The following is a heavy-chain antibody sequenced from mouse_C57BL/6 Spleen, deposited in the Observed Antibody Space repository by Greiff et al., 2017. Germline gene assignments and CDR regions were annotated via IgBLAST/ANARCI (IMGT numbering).Heavy chain of an antibody. CDR3: ASDADWDRAY. V-gene: IGHV1-82*01. D-gene: IGHD4-1*01. CDR2: IYPGDGDT. Sequence: QVQLQQSGPELVKPGASVKISCKASGYAFSSSWMNWVKQRPGKGLEWIGRIYPGDGDTNYNGKFKGKATLTADKSISTAYMQLSSLTSEDSAVYFCASDADWDRAYWGQGTLVTVSA. J-gene: IGHJ3*01. CDR1: GYAFSSSW.